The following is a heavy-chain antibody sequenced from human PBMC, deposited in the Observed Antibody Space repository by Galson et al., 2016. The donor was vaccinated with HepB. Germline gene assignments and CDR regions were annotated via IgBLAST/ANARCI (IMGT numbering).Heavy chain of an antibody. V-gene: IGHV3-7*03. CDR1: GFTFSDYW. Sequence: SLRLSCAASGFTFSDYWMTWVRQAPGRGLEWLANMRQDGNEKYYVDSVKGRFTISRDNAKNSLFLQMNSLRAEGTAVYFCARGYSYGMDVWGQGTTVTVSS. J-gene: IGHJ6*02. CDR2: MRQDGNEK. D-gene: IGHD5-18*01. CDR3: ARGYSYGMDV.